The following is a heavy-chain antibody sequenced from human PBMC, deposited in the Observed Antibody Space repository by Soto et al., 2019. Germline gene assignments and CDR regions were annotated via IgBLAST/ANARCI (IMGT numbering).Heavy chain of an antibody. V-gene: IGHV3-30-3*01. CDR2: ISYDGSNK. D-gene: IGHD6-13*01. CDR3: ASAAAAGIIDY. CDR1: GFTFSSYA. Sequence: QVQLVESGGGVVQPGRSLRLSCAASGFTFSSYAMHWVRQAPGKGLEWVAVISYDGSNKYYADSVKGRFTISRDNSKNTLDLQMNSLRAEDTAVYYCASAAAAGIIDYWGQGTLVTVAS. J-gene: IGHJ4*02.